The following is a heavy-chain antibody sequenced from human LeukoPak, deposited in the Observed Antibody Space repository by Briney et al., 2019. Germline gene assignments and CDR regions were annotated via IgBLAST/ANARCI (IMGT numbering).Heavy chain of an antibody. CDR2: IYYSGST. J-gene: IGHJ2*01. CDR3: ARRGSSSWMSYWYFDL. CDR1: GGSISSYY. Sequence: SETLSLTCTVSGGSISSYYWSWIRQPPGKGLEWIGYIYYSGSTNYNPSLKSRVTISVDTSKNQFSLKLSSVTAADTAVYYCARRGSSSWMSYWYFDLWGRGTLVTVSS. V-gene: IGHV4-59*01. D-gene: IGHD6-13*01.